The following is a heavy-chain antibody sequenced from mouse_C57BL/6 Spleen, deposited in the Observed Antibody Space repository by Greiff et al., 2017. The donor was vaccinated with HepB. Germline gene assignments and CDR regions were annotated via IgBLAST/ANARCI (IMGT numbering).Heavy chain of an antibody. D-gene: IGHD1-1*01. J-gene: IGHJ1*03. Sequence: VQLQQSGTELVKPGASVKLSCKASGYTFTSYWMHWVKQRPGQGLEWIGTINPRNGGTNYNEKFKSKATLTVDQSSSTAYMHLSSLTSDDSAVYYCARIGYYGSSFYWYFDVWGTGTTVTVAS. V-gene: IGHV1-53*01. CDR2: INPRNGGT. CDR3: ARIGYYGSSFYWYFDV. CDR1: GYTFTSYW.